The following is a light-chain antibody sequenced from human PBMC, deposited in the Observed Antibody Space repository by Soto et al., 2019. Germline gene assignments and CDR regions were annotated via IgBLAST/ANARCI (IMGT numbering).Light chain of an antibody. J-gene: IGKJ1*01. CDR3: QNYNRAPRT. CDR1: QGISND. CDR2: AAS. V-gene: IGKV1-27*01. Sequence: DIQMTQSPSSLSAPVGDRVTITCRASQGISNDLAWYQQRPGKVPKLLIYAASTLQSGVPSRLSGSGSGTDFALTISSLQPEDVATYYCQNYNRAPRTFGQGTKVDIK.